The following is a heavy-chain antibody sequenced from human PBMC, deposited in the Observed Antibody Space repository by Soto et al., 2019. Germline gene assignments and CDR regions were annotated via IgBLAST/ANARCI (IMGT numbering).Heavy chain of an antibody. D-gene: IGHD6-19*01. CDR2: IYYSGST. CDR3: ARDRGSGWYFDY. CDR1: GGSVSSGSYY. V-gene: IGHV4-61*01. J-gene: IGHJ4*02. Sequence: SETLSLTCTVSGGSVSSGSYYWSWIRQPPGKGLEWIGYIYYSGSTNYNPSLKSRVTISVDTSKNQFSLKLSSVTAADTAVYYCARDRGSGWYFDYWGQGTLVTVSS.